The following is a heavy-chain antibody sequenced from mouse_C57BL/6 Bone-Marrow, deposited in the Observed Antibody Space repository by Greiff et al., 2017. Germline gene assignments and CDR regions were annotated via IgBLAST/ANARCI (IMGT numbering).Heavy chain of an antibody. CDR1: GYSFTDYN. D-gene: IGHD1-1*01. J-gene: IGHJ3*01. CDR3: ARSYGSSPFAY. CDR2: INPNYGTP. Sequence: VQLKQSGPELVKPGASVKISCKASGYSFTDYNMNWVKQSNGKSLEWIGVINPNYGTPSYNQKFKGKATLTVDQASSTAYMQLNSLTSDDSAVYYCARSYGSSPFAYWGQGTLVTVSA. V-gene: IGHV1-39*01.